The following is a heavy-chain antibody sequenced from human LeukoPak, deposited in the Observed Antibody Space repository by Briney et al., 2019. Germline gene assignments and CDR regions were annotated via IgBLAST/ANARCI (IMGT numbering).Heavy chain of an antibody. V-gene: IGHV3-48*01. CDR1: GFTFSGYS. Sequence: GGSLRLSCAASGFTFSGYSLNWVRQAPGKGLEWISYISTAGTTVYYADSVKGRFTISRDNSKNTLYLQMNSLRAEDTAVYYCATHFSSSSYWGQGTLVTVSS. CDR3: ATHFSSSSY. D-gene: IGHD6-6*01. CDR2: ISTAGTTV. J-gene: IGHJ4*02.